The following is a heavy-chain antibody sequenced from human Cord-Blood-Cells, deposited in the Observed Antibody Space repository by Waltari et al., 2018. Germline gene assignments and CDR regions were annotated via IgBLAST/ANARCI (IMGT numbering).Heavy chain of an antibody. CDR2: SITSFGTA. J-gene: IGHJ6*03. CDR3: ASRIAAASDIHHHYYYYYMDV. CDR1: GGTFSSYA. V-gene: IGHV1-69*01. Sequence: QVQLVQSGAEVKKPGSSVKVSCKASGGTFSSYAISWVRQAPGQGLEWMGGSITSFGTANYAQKCQGRVTITADEDTSTAYMELSSLRSEDTAVYYCASRIAAASDIHHHYYYYYMDVWGKGTTVTVSS. D-gene: IGHD6-13*01.